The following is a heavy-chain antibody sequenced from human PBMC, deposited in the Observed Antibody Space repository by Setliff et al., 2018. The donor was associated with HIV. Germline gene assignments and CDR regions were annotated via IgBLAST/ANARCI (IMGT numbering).Heavy chain of an antibody. Sequence: GASVKVSCKASGYTFTDYYMHWVQQAPGKGLEWMGRVDPKNGKTLYAENLRGRITITADTSTDTAYMELNSLRSEDTAMYYCATLDYYGSQTYNLAIHYWGQGTLVTVSS. CDR3: ATLDYYGSQTYNLAIHY. CDR2: VDPKNGKT. V-gene: IGHV1-69-2*01. J-gene: IGHJ4*02. D-gene: IGHD3-10*01. CDR1: GYTFTDYY.